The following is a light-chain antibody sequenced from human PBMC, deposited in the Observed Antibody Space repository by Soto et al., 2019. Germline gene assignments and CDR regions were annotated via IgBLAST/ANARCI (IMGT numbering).Light chain of an antibody. CDR1: SSNIGGNS. CDR2: DDN. J-gene: IGLJ1*01. Sequence: QSVLTPPPSVSAAPGQKVTISCSGSSSNIGGNSVSWYQQLPGTAPKLLIYDDNKRPSGIPDRFSGPKSGTSATLGITGFQTGDEADYYCGSWDSSLSAYVFGTGTKV. V-gene: IGLV1-51*01. CDR3: GSWDSSLSAYV.